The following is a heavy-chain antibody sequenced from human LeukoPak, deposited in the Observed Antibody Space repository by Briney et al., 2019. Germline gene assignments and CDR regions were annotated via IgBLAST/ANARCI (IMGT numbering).Heavy chain of an antibody. Sequence: PGGSLRLSCAASGFTFSDYFMSWIRQAPGKGLEWLSHISSSGTIYYADSVKGRFTISRDNAKNSLYLQMNSLRAEDTAVYYCARGVVVITTSLDYWGQGTLVTVSS. V-gene: IGHV3-11*04. CDR1: GFTFSDYF. CDR3: ARGVVVITTSLDY. J-gene: IGHJ4*02. CDR2: ISSSGTI. D-gene: IGHD3-22*01.